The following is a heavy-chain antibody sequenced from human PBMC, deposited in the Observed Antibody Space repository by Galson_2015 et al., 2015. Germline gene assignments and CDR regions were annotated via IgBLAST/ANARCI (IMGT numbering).Heavy chain of an antibody. CDR1: GFTFSSYG. CDR2: IWYDGSNK. V-gene: IGHV3-33*01. CDR3: ARDRLPYDSSRYYYYGMDV. J-gene: IGHJ6*02. D-gene: IGHD3-22*01. Sequence: SLRLSCAASGFTFSSYGMHWVRQAPGKGLEWVAVIWYDGSNKYYADSVKGRFTISRDNSKNTLYLQMNSLRAEDTAVYYCARDRLPYDSSRYYYYGMDVWGQGTTVTVSS.